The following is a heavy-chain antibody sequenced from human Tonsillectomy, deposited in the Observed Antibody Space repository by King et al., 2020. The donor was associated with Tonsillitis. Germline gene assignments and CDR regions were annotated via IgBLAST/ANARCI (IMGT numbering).Heavy chain of an antibody. V-gene: IGHV3-48*01. CDR3: ARGRSSGTDGGYYFDY. CDR1: GFTFNSYS. J-gene: IGHJ4*02. Sequence: VQLVESGGGLEQPGGSLRLSCAASGFTFNSYSMNWVRQAPGKGLEWVSYISSRSGTIYYADSVKGRFTISRDNAKNSLYLQMNSLRPEETAMYYCARGRSSGTDGGYYFDYWGQGTLVTVSS. CDR2: ISSRSGTI. D-gene: IGHD1-1*01.